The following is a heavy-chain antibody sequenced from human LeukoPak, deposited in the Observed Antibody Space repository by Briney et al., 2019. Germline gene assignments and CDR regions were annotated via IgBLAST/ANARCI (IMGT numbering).Heavy chain of an antibody. Sequence: GGSLRLSCAASGFTFSSYGMHWVRQAPGKGLEWVAVIWYDGSNKYYADSVKGRFTISRDNSKNTLYLQMNSLRAEDTAVCYCARDSDPKDVVVPAALDYWGQGTLVTVSS. J-gene: IGHJ4*02. CDR1: GFTFSSYG. CDR2: IWYDGSNK. D-gene: IGHD2-2*01. CDR3: ARDSDPKDVVVPAALDY. V-gene: IGHV3-33*01.